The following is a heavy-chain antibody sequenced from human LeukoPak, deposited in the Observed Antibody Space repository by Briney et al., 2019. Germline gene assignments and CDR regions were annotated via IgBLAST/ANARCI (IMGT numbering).Heavy chain of an antibody. Sequence: PSETLSLTCTVSGGSISSSSYYWGWIRQPPGKGLEWIGSIYYSGSTYYNPSLKSRVTISVDTSKNQFSLKLSSVTAADTAVYYCARHGSGSYYRMNSFDPWGQGTLVTVSS. CDR1: GGSISSSSYY. J-gene: IGHJ5*02. V-gene: IGHV4-39*01. CDR2: IYYSGST. D-gene: IGHD3-10*01. CDR3: ARHGSGSYYRMNSFDP.